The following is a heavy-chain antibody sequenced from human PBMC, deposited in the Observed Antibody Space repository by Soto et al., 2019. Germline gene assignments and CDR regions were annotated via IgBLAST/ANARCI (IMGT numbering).Heavy chain of an antibody. J-gene: IGHJ4*02. V-gene: IGHV3-7*01. CDR2: IKQDGREK. Sequence: EVQLVESGGGLVQPGGSLRLSCAASGFTFSSYWMSWVRQAPGKGLEWVANIKQDGREKYYVYSVKGRFTIPRDNSKNSLYLQMNSLRAEDTAVYYCARVIGLGADYWGQGTLVTVSS. CDR1: GFTFSSYW. CDR3: ARVIGLGADY. D-gene: IGHD3-16*01.